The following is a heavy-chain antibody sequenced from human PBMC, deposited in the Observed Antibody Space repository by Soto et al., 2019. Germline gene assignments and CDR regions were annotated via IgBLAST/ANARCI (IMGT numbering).Heavy chain of an antibody. J-gene: IGHJ6*03. V-gene: IGHV3-53*04. Sequence: PGGSLRLSCAASGVTVSSNYMSWVRQAPGKGLEWVSVIYSGGSTYYADSVKGRFTISRHNSKNTLYLQMNSLRAEDTAVYYCARIQGQDYYYYYMDVWGKGTTVTVSS. CDR2: IYSGGST. CDR1: GVTVSSNY. D-gene: IGHD5-18*01. CDR3: ARIQGQDYYYYYMDV.